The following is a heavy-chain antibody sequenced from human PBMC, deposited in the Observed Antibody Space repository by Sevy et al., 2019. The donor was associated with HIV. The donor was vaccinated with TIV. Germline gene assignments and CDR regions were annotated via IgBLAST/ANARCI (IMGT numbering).Heavy chain of an antibody. CDR2: ISGSGGST. V-gene: IGHV3-23*01. Sequence: GGSLRLSCAASGFTFSSYAMSWVRQAPGKGLEWVSAISGSGGSTYYADSVKGRFTISRDNSKNTLYLQMNSLRAEDTAVYYCAKADYNGSASYGFDYWGQGTLVTVSS. D-gene: IGHD3-10*01. CDR3: AKADYNGSASYGFDY. CDR1: GFTFSSYA. J-gene: IGHJ4*02.